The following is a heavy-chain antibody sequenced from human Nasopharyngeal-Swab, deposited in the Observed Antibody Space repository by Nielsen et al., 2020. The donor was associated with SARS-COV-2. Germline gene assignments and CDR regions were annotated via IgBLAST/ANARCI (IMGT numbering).Heavy chain of an antibody. V-gene: IGHV3-11*06. D-gene: IGHD3-3*01. CDR1: GFTFSDYY. CDR2: ISSSSSYT. J-gene: IGHJ5*02. Sequence: GGSLRLSCAASGFTFSDYYMSWIRQAPGEGLEWVSYISSSSSYTNYADSVKGRFTISRDNAKNSLYLQMNSLRAEDTAVYYCASGGGNDFWSGYFTTWGQGTLVTVSS. CDR3: ASGGGNDFWSGYFTT.